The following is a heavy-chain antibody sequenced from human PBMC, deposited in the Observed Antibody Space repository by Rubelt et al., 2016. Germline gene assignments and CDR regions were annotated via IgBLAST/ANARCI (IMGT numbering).Heavy chain of an antibody. V-gene: IGHV4-34*01. D-gene: IGHD3-16*01. Sequence: QVQLQQWGAGLLKPSETLSLTCGVYGGSFSGYYWSWIRQSPGKGLEWIGEINHSGSTNYNPSLKSRVTISIDTSKNEFTRKLESVDAAGRAACYWPRVFDGSSGEGDWGQGTLVTVSS. CDR3: PRVFDGSSGEGD. CDR1: GGSFSGYY. J-gene: IGHJ4*02. CDR2: INHSGST.